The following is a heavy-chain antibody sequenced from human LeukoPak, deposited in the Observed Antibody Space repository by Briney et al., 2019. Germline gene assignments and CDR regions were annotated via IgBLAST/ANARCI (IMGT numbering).Heavy chain of an antibody. CDR1: GGSFSGYY. Sequence: SETLSLTCAVYGGSFSGYYWSWIRQPPGKGLEWIGEINHSGSTNYNPSLKSRVTISVDTSKNQFSLKLSSVTAADTAVYYCARLLYYYDIWGQGTMVTVSS. V-gene: IGHV4-34*01. CDR3: ARLLYYYDI. J-gene: IGHJ3*02. CDR2: INHSGST. D-gene: IGHD3-10*01.